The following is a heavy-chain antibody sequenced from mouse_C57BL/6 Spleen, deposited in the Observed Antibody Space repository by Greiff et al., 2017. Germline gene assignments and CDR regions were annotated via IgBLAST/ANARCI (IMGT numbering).Heavy chain of an antibody. J-gene: IGHJ2*01. V-gene: IGHV1-9*01. Sequence: QVQLQQSGAELMKPGASVKLSCKATGYTFTGYWIEWVKQRPGHGLEWIGEILPGRGSTNYNEKFKGKATFTADTSSNTAYMQLSSLTTEDSAIYYCARYYGSSLDYWGQGTTLTVSS. D-gene: IGHD1-1*01. CDR3: ARYYGSSLDY. CDR2: ILPGRGST. CDR1: GYTFTGYW.